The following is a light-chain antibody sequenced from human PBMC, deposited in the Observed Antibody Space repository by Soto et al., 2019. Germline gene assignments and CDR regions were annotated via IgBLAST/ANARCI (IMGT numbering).Light chain of an antibody. V-gene: IGLV2-11*01. J-gene: IGLJ3*02. CDR3: CSYAGPYPRV. CDR2: DVS. Sequence: QSALTQPRSVSGSPGQSVTISCTGTSSDVGGYNYVSWYQHHPGKAPKLMIFDVSTRPSGVPDRFSADKSGNTASLTIAELQAEDEADYYCCSYAGPYPRVFGGGTKVTVL. CDR1: SSDVGGYNY.